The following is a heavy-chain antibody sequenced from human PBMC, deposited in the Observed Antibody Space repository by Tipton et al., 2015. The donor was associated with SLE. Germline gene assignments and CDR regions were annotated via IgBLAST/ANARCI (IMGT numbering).Heavy chain of an antibody. CDR3: AGTSGHMDV. Sequence: GLVKPSETLSLTCAVYGGSFSGYYWTWIRQPPGKGLEWIGEINHSGSTNYNPSLKSRVTISVDTSKNQFSLKLSSVTAADTAVYYCAGTSGHMDVWGKGTTVTVSS. J-gene: IGHJ6*03. CDR2: INHSGST. D-gene: IGHD1-1*01. CDR1: GGSFSGYY. V-gene: IGHV4-34*01.